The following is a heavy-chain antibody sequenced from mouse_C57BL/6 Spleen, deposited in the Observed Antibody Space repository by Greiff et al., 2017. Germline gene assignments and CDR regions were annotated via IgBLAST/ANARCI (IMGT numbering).Heavy chain of an antibody. V-gene: IGHV5-6*01. CDR1: GFTFSSYG. D-gene: IGHD2-5*01. Sequence: EVMLVESGGDLVKPGGSLKLSCAASGFTFSSYGMSWVRQTPDKRLEWVATISSGGSYTYYPDSVKGRFTISRDNATNTLYLQMSSLKSEDTAMYYCARPAYYSIWGFAYCGQGTLVTVSA. J-gene: IGHJ3*01. CDR2: ISSGGSYT. CDR3: ARPAYYSIWGFAY.